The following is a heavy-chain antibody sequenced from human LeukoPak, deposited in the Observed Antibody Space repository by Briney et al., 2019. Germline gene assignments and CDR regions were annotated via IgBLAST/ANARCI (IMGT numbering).Heavy chain of an antibody. Sequence: GGSLKIPCKASGYSFISYWTGWVGQLPGKGLEWLGIIYPGDSDTRYSPSFQGQVTISADKSISTAYLQRSSLKASDTAMYYCARLQYYVYYYYMDVWGKGTTVTVSS. CDR2: IYPGDSDT. CDR3: ARLQYYVYYYYMDV. V-gene: IGHV5-51*01. D-gene: IGHD3-10*02. CDR1: GYSFISYW. J-gene: IGHJ6*03.